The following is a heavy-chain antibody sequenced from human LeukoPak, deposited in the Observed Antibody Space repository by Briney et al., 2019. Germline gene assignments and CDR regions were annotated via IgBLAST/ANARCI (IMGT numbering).Heavy chain of an antibody. CDR3: ARDLRYDYVWGSYRQGFDY. J-gene: IGHJ4*02. CDR1: GFTFSSYW. D-gene: IGHD3-16*02. CDR2: IKQDGSEK. Sequence: GGSLRLCCAASGFTFSSYWMSWVRQAPGKGLEWVANIKQDGSEKYYVDSVKGRFTISRDNAKNSLYLQMNSLRAEDTAVYYCARDLRYDYVWGSYRQGFDYWGQGTLVTVSS. V-gene: IGHV3-7*01.